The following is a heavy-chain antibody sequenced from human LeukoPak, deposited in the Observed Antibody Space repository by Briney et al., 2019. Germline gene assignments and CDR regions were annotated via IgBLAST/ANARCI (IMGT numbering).Heavy chain of an antibody. CDR1: GLTFSSYE. Sequence: GGSLRLSCAASGLTFSSYEMNWVRQAPGKGLEWVSYISSSGSTIYYADSVKGRFTISRDNAKNSLYLQMNSLRAEDTAVYYCARGSSGYDYAWFDSWGQGTLVTVSS. D-gene: IGHD5-12*01. CDR2: ISSSGSTI. J-gene: IGHJ5*01. V-gene: IGHV3-48*03. CDR3: ARGSSGYDYAWFDS.